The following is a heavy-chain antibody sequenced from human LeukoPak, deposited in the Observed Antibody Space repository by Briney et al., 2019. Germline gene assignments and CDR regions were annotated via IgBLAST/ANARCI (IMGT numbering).Heavy chain of an antibody. CDR2: ITGGGRT. Sequence: GGSLRLSCAASGFTFNNYAVMWVRQAQGQGLEWVSAITGGGRTYYADSVKGRFTISRDNSKNPLYLQMDRLRAEDAARCFCARDPNGDYIGAFDFLGQGTVVTVSS. V-gene: IGHV3-23*01. CDR3: ARDPNGDYIGAFDF. CDR1: GFTFNNYA. J-gene: IGHJ3*01. D-gene: IGHD4-17*01.